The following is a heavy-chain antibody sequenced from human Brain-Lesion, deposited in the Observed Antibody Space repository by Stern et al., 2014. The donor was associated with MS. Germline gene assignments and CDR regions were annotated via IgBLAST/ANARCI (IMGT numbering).Heavy chain of an antibody. J-gene: IGHJ4*02. CDR3: ARDKEDTNMAFRYFDN. Sequence: VQLVESGPGLVKPSQTLSLTCTVSGGSVGSGSYDWSWIRQPAGKGLEWIGRIYTTGSTYYNPSLKSRVSISIATSKNQFSLKLTSVTAADTAVYYCARDKEDTNMAFRYFDNWGQGTLVTVSS. D-gene: IGHD5-18*01. CDR2: IYTTGST. CDR1: GGSVGSGSYD. V-gene: IGHV4-61*02.